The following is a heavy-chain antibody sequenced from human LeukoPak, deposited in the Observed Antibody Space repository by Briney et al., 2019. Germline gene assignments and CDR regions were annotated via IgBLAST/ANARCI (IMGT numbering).Heavy chain of an antibody. V-gene: IGHV4-39*01. CDR2: IYYGGST. J-gene: IGHJ4*02. Sequence: PSETLSLTCTVSGGSISSSYYWGWIRQPPGEGLDWIGSIYYGGSTYYNPSLRSRVTTSVDTSKNQFSLKLTSVTAADTAVYYCARHGNHYYGSGGFDYWGQGTLVTVSS. CDR3: ARHGNHYYGSGGFDY. CDR1: GGSISSSYY. D-gene: IGHD3-10*01.